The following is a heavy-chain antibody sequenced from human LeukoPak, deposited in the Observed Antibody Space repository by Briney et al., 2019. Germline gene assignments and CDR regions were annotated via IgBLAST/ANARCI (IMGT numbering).Heavy chain of an antibody. CDR3: AKVFHD. J-gene: IGHJ3*01. V-gene: IGHV4-4*07. Sequence: SETLSLTCTVSRGSISGDYWSWIWQPAGKGLEWIGLIYTSGTTNYNPSLKSRVTMSLDTSKNQFSLKLSSVTAADTAVYYCAKVFHDWGQGTMVTVSS. CDR2: IYTSGTT. CDR1: RGSISGDY.